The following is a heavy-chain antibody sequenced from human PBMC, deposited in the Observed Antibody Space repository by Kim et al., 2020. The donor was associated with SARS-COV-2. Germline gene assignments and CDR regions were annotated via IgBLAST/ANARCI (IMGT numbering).Heavy chain of an antibody. V-gene: IGHV4-31*03. CDR1: GGSISSGGYY. CDR2: IYYSGST. Sequence: SETLSLTCTVSGGSISSGGYYWSWIRQHPGKGLEWIGYIYYSGSTYYNPSLKSRVTISVDTSKNQFSLKLSSVTAADTAVYYCARDSDSHFWSGYHTPSYGMDVWGQGTTVTVSS. D-gene: IGHD3-3*02. CDR3: ARDSDSHFWSGYHTPSYGMDV. J-gene: IGHJ6*02.